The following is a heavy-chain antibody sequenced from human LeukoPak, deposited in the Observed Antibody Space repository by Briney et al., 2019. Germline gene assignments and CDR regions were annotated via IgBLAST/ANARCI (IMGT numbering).Heavy chain of an antibody. CDR3: ARGTSARPDSSGYQQPHRDDNWFDP. CDR2: ISGYNGNT. V-gene: IGHV1-18*01. D-gene: IGHD3-22*01. Sequence: ASVKVSCKASGYTFTSYGINWVRQAPGQGLEWMGWISGYNGNTDYALKLQGRVTMTTDKSTSTAYMELRSLRSDDTAIYYCARGTSARPDSSGYQQPHRDDNWFDPWAREPWSPSPQ. CDR1: GYTFTSYG. J-gene: IGHJ5*02.